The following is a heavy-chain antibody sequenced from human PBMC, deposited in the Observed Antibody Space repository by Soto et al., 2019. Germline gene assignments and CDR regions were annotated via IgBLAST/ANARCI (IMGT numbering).Heavy chain of an antibody. V-gene: IGHV4-30-2*01. CDR2: TYHRGNP. CDR3: ASETYGDSVGYFDP. D-gene: IGHD4-17*01. CDR1: GDTISTGGYS. Sequence: QLQLQESGSRLVKSSETLSLTCAVSGDTISTGGYSWAWIRQPPGKALEWIGHTYHRGNPYYNPSPTTRITISAXRXQTPFSLTLTSVTAADSAVYYCASETYGDSVGYFDPWGQGTLVTVSS. J-gene: IGHJ5*02.